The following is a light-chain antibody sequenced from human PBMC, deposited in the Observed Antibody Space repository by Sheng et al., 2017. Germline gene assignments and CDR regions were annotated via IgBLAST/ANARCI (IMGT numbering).Light chain of an antibody. CDR2: DSS. Sequence: EIVLTQSPATLSLSPGERATLSCRASQSVSSYLAWYQQKPGQAPRPLIYDSSTRATGIPARFSGSGYELEFTLTISNLQSEDYAIYYCQQYKNWPTFGPGTESGYQT. J-gene: IGKJ3*01. V-gene: IGKV3-15*01. CDR1: QSVSSY. CDR3: QQYKNWPT.